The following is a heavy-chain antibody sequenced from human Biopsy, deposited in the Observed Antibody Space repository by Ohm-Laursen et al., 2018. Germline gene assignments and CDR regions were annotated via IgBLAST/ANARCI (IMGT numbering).Heavy chain of an antibody. CDR3: AAFPFSGGPAFDI. J-gene: IGHJ3*02. Sequence: TLSLTCCVSGGSVGDYFLSWIRLVPGKRPEWIGYTYYRGTSENNPSLRSRVTTSVDISRNQFFLNMKSVTGADTAVYYCAAFPFSGGPAFDIWGQGATVIVSS. CDR1: GGSVGDYF. V-gene: IGHV4-59*02. CDR2: TYYRGTS. D-gene: IGHD2/OR15-2a*01.